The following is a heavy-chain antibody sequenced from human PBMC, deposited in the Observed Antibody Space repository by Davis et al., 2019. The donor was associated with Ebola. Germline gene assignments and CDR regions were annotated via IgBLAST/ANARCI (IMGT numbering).Heavy chain of an antibody. CDR2: IKEDGRER. D-gene: IGHD3-3*01. V-gene: IGHV3-7*01. J-gene: IGHJ6*04. Sequence: GESLKISCTDSVITFSSYAMTWVRQAPGKGLEWVANIKEDGRERYYVDSVKGRFTISRDNDKKLLYLQMSSLRAEDTAVYYCAKERGILRFLEWPSRGYQNYGMDVWGKGTTVTVSS. CDR1: VITFSSYA. CDR3: AKERGILRFLEWPSRGYQNYGMDV.